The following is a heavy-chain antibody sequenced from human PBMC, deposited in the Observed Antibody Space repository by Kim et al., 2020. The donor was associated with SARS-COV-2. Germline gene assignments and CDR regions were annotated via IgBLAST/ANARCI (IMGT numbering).Heavy chain of an antibody. V-gene: IGHV4-31*03. J-gene: IGHJ6*02. CDR3: ARGITIFGVVTNGMDV. CDR1: GGSISSGGYY. CDR2: IYYSGST. D-gene: IGHD3-3*01. Sequence: SETLSLTCTVSGGSISSGGYYCSWIRQHPGKGLEWIGYIYYSGSTYYNPSLKSRVTISVDTSKNQFSLKLSSVTAADTAVYYCARGITIFGVVTNGMDVWGQGTTVTVSS.